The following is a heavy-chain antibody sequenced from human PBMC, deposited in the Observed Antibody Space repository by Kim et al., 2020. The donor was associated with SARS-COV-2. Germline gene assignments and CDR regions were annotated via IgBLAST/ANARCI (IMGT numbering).Heavy chain of an antibody. Sequence: SETLSLTCAVSGGSISSSNWWSWVRQPPGKGLEWIGEIYHSGSTNYNPSLKSRVTISVDKSKNQFSLKLSSVTAADTAVYYCARSRSSGWYYGMDVWGQGTTVTVSS. J-gene: IGHJ6*02. CDR2: IYHSGST. V-gene: IGHV4-4*02. CDR1: GGSISSSNW. CDR3: ARSRSSGWYYGMDV. D-gene: IGHD6-19*01.